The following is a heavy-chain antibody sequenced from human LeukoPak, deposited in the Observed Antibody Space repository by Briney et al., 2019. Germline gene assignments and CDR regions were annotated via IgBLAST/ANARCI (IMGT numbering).Heavy chain of an antibody. CDR3: ARCLRIAAAGYDY. CDR1: GYTFTSYD. J-gene: IGHJ4*02. CDR2: MNPNSGNT. V-gene: IGHV1-8*01. Sequence: ASVKVSCKASGYTFTSYDINWVRQATGQGLEWMGWMNPNSGNTGYAQKFQGRVTMTRNTSISTAYMELSSLRSDDTAVYYCARCLRIAAAGYDYWGQGTLVTVSS. D-gene: IGHD6-13*01.